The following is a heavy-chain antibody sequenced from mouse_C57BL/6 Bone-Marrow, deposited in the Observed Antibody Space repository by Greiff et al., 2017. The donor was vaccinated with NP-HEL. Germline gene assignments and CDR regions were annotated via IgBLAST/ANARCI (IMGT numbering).Heavy chain of an antibody. V-gene: IGHV1-53*01. CDR2: INPSNGGT. Sequence: QVQLQQSGTELVKPGASVKLSCKASGYTFTSYWMHWVKQRPGQGLEWIGNINPSNGGTNYPAPFTSKATLTVDKSSSTAYMQLSSLTSEDSAVYYCARAGKVPFGYWGQGTTLTVSS. CDR1: GYTFTSYW. CDR3: ARAGKVPFGY. J-gene: IGHJ2*01.